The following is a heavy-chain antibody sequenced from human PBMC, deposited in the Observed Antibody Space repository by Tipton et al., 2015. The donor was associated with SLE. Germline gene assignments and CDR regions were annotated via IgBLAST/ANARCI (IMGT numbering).Heavy chain of an antibody. CDR2: IYHRGST. D-gene: IGHD3-10*01. CDR3: ARARDGDFDY. V-gene: IGHV4-39*07. J-gene: IGHJ4*02. Sequence: TLSLTCAVYGGSISSSSSYYWAWIRQPPGKGVEWIGEIYHRGSTNYNPSLKSRVTISVDTSKNQFSLKLSSVTAADTAVYYCARARDGDFDYWGQGTLVTVSS. CDR1: GGSISSSSSYY.